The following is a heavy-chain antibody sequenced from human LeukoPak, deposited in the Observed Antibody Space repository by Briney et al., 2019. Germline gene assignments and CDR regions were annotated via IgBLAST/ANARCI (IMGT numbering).Heavy chain of an antibody. CDR2: ISSSSSYI. D-gene: IGHD3-22*01. Sequence: GGSLRLSCAASGFTFSSYSMNWVRQAPGKGLEWVSSISSSSSYIYYADSVKGRFTISRDNAKNSLYLQMNSLRAEDTAVYYCARGTRGYDSSGYLFDYWGQGTLVTVSS. CDR1: GFTFSSYS. V-gene: IGHV3-21*01. CDR3: ARGTRGYDSSGYLFDY. J-gene: IGHJ4*02.